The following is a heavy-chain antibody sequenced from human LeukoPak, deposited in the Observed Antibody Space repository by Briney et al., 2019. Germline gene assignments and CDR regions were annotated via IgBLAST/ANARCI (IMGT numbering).Heavy chain of an antibody. Sequence: SETLSLTCTVSGGSISSYYWSWIRQPPGKGLEWIGYIYYSGSTNYNPSLKSRVTISVDTSRNQFSLKLSSVTAADTAVYYCARAEWDIVVVPAARPSSGSFDIWGQGTMVTVSS. J-gene: IGHJ3*02. CDR1: GGSISSYY. D-gene: IGHD2-2*02. CDR2: IYYSGST. V-gene: IGHV4-59*08. CDR3: ARAEWDIVVVPAARPSSGSFDI.